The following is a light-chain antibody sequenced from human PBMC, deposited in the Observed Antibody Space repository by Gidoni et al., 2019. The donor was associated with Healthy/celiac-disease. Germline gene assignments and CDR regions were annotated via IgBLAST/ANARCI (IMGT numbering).Light chain of an antibody. V-gene: IGLV1-40*01. J-gene: IGLJ2*01. Sequence: QSVLPLPPSVSEAPGQRVTISCTGSSSNIGAGYDVHWYQQLPGTAPKLLIYGNSNRPSGVPDRFSGSKSGTSASLAITGLQAEDDADYYCQSYGSSLSGVVFGGGTKLTVL. CDR1: SSNIGAGYD. CDR2: GNS. CDR3: QSYGSSLSGVV.